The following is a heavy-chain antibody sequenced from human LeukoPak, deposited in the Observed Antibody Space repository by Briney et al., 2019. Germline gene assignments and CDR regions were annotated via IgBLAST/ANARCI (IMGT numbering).Heavy chain of an antibody. D-gene: IGHD2-21*02. J-gene: IGHJ4*02. CDR3: ARDHDCGGDCSPDY. CDR2: IWYDGSKK. Sequence: GRSLRLSWAASGFTFSRYGMQWVRQAAGKGVEWVAVIWYDGSKKYYADSVKRRFTISRDNSKNTLYLQMNSLRAEDTAVYYCARDHDCGGDCSPDYWGQGTLVTVSS. CDR1: GFTFSRYG. V-gene: IGHV3-33*01.